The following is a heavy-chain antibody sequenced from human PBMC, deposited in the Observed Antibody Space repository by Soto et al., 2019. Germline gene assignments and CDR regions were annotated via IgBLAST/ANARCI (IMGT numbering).Heavy chain of an antibody. D-gene: IGHD3-10*01. CDR2: ISSSGSTI. CDR1: GFTFSDYY. Sequence: QVQLVESGGGLVKPGGSLRLSCAASGFTFSDYYMSWIRQARGKGLEWVSYISSSGSTIYYADSVKGRFTISRDNAKNSLYLQMNSLRAEDTAVYYCARGVYGSGSYYSYYYYYMDVWGKGTTVTVSS. J-gene: IGHJ6*03. CDR3: ARGVYGSGSYYSYYYYYMDV. V-gene: IGHV3-11*01.